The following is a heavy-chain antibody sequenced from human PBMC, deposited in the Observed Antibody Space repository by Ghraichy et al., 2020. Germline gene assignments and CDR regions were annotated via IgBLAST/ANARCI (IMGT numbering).Heavy chain of an antibody. V-gene: IGHV3-48*02. Sequence: GGSLRLSCAASGFTFSSYSMNWVRQAPGKGLEWVSYISSSSSTIYYADSVKGRFTISRDNAKNSLYLQMNSLRDEDTAVYYCARGRRPSRYYYGMDVWGQGTTVTVSS. CDR3: ARGRRPSRYYYGMDV. CDR1: GFTFSSYS. J-gene: IGHJ6*02. CDR2: ISSSSSTI. D-gene: IGHD6-6*01.